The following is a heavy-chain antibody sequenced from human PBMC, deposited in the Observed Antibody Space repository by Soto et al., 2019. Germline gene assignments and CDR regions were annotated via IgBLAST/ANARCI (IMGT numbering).Heavy chain of an antibody. V-gene: IGHV1-2*02. CDR2: INPNSGGT. CDR3: ARSLNEGYCTITGCYTRPLYGMDV. CDR1: GYTFSGYY. D-gene: IGHD2-2*02. J-gene: IGHJ6*02. Sequence: ASVKVSCKASGYTFSGYYIHWLRQAPGQGLEWMGWINPNSGGTNYAQKFQGRVTVTRDTPTSTAYMELSRLTSDDTAVYYCARSLNEGYCTITGCYTRPLYGMDVWGHGSTVTVSX.